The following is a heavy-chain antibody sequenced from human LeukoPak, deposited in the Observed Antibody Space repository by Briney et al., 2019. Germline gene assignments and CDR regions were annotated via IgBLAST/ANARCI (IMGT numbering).Heavy chain of an antibody. V-gene: IGHV4-39*01. D-gene: IGHD6-19*01. J-gene: IGHJ3*02. CDR3: ARLAVTSDAFDI. Sequence: SETLSFTCTVSGGSISSSSYYWGWIRQPPGKGLGWIGSIYYSGSTYYNPSLKSRVTISVDTSKNQFSLKLSSVTAADTAVYYCARLAVTSDAFDIWGQGTMVTVSS. CDR2: IYYSGST. CDR1: GGSISSSSYY.